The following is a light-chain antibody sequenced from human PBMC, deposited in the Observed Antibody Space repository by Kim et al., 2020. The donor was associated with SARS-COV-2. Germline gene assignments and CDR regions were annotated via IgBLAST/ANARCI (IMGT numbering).Light chain of an antibody. CDR1: SSDVGTYNL. CDR2: EVS. Sequence: GQSITISCTGTSSDVGTYNLVSWYQHHPCKAPILMIYEVSKRPSGVSNRFSGSKSGNTASLTISGLQAEDEADYYCCSYAGSSSWVFGGGTQLTVL. V-gene: IGLV2-23*02. CDR3: CSYAGSSSWV. J-gene: IGLJ3*02.